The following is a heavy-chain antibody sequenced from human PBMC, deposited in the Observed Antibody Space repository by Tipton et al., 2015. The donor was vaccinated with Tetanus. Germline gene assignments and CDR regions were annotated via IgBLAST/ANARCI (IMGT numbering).Heavy chain of an antibody. CDR2: IYSPGTT. J-gene: IGHJ6*02. CDR3: ARDGGNYFYYGMNV. CDR1: GGSISSGGYS. V-gene: IGHV4-31*11. Sequence: LRLSCAVSGGSISSGGYSWTWIRQPPGKGLEWIGYIYSPGTTSYAPSLRGRATISFDSVKNHFSLSLSSVTAADTAMYYCARDGGNYFYYGMNVWGQGAAVTVSS.